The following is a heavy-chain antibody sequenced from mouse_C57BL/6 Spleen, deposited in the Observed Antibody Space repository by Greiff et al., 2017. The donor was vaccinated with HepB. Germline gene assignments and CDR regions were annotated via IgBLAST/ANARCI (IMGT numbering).Heavy chain of an antibody. CDR1: GYTFTSYW. CDR2: IDPSDSYT. CDR3: ARPPSSSGSIAMDY. D-gene: IGHD3-2*02. V-gene: IGHV1-50*01. J-gene: IGHJ4*01. Sequence: QVQLQQPGAELVKPGASVKLSCKASGYTFTSYWMQWVKQRPGQGLEWIGEIDPSDSYTNYNQKFKGKATLTVDTSSSTAYMQLSSLTSEDSAVYYWARPPSSSGSIAMDYWGQGTSVTVSS.